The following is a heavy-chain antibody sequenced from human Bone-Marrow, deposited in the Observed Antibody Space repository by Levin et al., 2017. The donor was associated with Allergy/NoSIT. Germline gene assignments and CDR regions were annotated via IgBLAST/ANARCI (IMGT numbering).Heavy chain of an antibody. J-gene: IGHJ6*02. D-gene: IGHD2-2*01. CDR2: ISSSGSTI. Sequence: PGGSLRLSCAASGFTFSDYYMSWIRQAPGKGLEWVSYISSSGSTIYYADSVKGRFTISRDNAKNSLYLQMNSLRAEDTAVYYCARDIVVVPAADYYGMDVWGQGTTVTVSS. V-gene: IGHV3-11*01. CDR3: ARDIVVVPAADYYGMDV. CDR1: GFTFSDYY.